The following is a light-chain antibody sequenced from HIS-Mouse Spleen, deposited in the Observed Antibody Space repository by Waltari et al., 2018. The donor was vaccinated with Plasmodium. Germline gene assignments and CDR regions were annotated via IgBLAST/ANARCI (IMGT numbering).Light chain of an antibody. CDR1: SSDVGGYNY. CDR3: SSYAGSSV. J-gene: IGLJ1*01. CDR2: EVS. Sequence: QSALTQPPSASGSPGQAVTISCTGTSSDVGGYNYVSWYQQPPGKAPKLMIHEVSKRPSGVPDRFSGSKSGNTASLTVSGLQAEDEADYYCSSYAGSSVFGTGTKVTVL. V-gene: IGLV2-8*01.